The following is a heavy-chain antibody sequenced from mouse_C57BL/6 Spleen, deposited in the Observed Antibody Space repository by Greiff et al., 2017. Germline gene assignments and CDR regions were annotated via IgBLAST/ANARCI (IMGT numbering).Heavy chain of an antibody. Sequence: EVKLQQSGPELVKPGASVKISCKASGYTFTDYYMNWVKQSHGKSLEWIGDINPNNGGTSYNQKFKGKATLTVDKSSSTAYMELHSLTSEDSAVYYCANYYGRLDYWGQGTTLTVSS. CDR1: GYTFTDYY. D-gene: IGHD1-1*01. CDR2: INPNNGGT. V-gene: IGHV1-26*01. CDR3: ANYYGRLDY. J-gene: IGHJ2*01.